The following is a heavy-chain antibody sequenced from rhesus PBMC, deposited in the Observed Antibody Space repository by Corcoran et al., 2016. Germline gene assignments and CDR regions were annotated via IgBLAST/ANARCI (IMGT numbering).Heavy chain of an antibody. V-gene: IGHV4-73*01. CDR2: IDGNSPST. J-gene: IGHJ4*01. CDR3: ARDVPPPVTTEYDY. Sequence: QVKLQQWGEGLVKPSETLSLTCAVYGGSICGYYWSLIRPPPGQGLKWIGIIDGNSPSTTYNPSLKNRVAISNDPAKNQFSLKLSSVTAADTAVYYCARDVPPPVTTEYDYWGQGVLVTVSS. D-gene: IGHD4-35*01. CDR1: GGSICGYY.